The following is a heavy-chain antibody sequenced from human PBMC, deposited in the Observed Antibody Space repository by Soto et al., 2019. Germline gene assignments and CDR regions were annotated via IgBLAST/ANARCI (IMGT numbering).Heavy chain of an antibody. Sequence: PSETLSLTCTFSGCSISSYYWGWIRQPPGKGLEWIGYIYYSGSTNYNPSLKSRVTISVDTSKNQFSLKLSSVTAADTAVYYCASSSGGWVYAFDIWGQGTMVTVSS. J-gene: IGHJ3*02. CDR2: IYYSGST. CDR3: ASSSGGWVYAFDI. V-gene: IGHV4-59*01. D-gene: IGHD3-10*01. CDR1: GCSISSYY.